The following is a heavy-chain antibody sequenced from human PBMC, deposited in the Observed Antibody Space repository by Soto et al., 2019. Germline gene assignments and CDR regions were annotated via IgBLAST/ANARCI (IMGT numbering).Heavy chain of an antibody. V-gene: IGHV1-69*13. D-gene: IGHD6-13*01. J-gene: IGHJ5*02. Sequence: SVKVSCKASGYSFRSYGINWVRQAPGQGLEWMGGIVPLFGTTNYAHKFRGRVTITADESTGTVYMELSSLRSEDTAVYYCAKASGRSWYNWFDPWGQGTLVTVSS. CDR3: AKASGRSWYNWFDP. CDR1: GYSFRSYG. CDR2: IVPLFGTT.